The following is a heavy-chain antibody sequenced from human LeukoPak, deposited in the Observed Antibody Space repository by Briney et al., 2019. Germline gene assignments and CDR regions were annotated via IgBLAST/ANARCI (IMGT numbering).Heavy chain of an antibody. Sequence: GASVKLSCTSSGYTFTGYYMHCVRQAPGQGLECMGRVNPYNGDTSYTQKFQGRVTVTRDTSINAAYMELSRLRSDDTAVYYCAREGYGSGSHYTFDYWGQGTLVTVSS. CDR3: AREGYGSGSHYTFDY. CDR2: VNPYNGDT. V-gene: IGHV1-2*06. D-gene: IGHD3-10*01. J-gene: IGHJ4*02. CDR1: GYTFTGYY.